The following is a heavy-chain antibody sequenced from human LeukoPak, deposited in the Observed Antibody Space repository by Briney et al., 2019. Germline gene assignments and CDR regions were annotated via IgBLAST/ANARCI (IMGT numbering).Heavy chain of an antibody. J-gene: IGHJ4*02. CDR2: INWNGGST. CDR1: GFTFDDYG. V-gene: IGHV3-20*04. D-gene: IGHD3-10*01. Sequence: PGGSLRLSCAASGFTFDDYGMSWVRQAPGKGLEWVSGINWNGGSTGYADSVKGRFTISRDNAKNSLYLQMNSLRAEDTAVYYCAGADYYGSGTSVGWGQGTLVTVSS. CDR3: AGADYYGSGTSVG.